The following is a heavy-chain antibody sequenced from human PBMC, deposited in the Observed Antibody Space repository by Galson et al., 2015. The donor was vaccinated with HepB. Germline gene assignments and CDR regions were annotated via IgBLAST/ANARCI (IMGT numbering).Heavy chain of an antibody. D-gene: IGHD6-13*01. V-gene: IGHV3-7*03. CDR1: GFTFSKYW. Sequence: SLRLSCAASGFTFSKYWMSWVRHTPEKGLEWVANIKDDGSEKYYVDSVRGRFTISRDNGKDSLHLQMNSLRAEDTAVYYCLRAHVLGSSYDPWGQGTLVTVSS. J-gene: IGHJ5*02. CDR3: LRAHVLGSSYDP. CDR2: IKDDGSEK.